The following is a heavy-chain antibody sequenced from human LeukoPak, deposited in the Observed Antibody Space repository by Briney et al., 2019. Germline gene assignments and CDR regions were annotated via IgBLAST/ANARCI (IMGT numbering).Heavy chain of an antibody. CDR2: VSGSGGST. J-gene: IGHJ4*02. CDR1: GLTFGTYG. CDR3: AKAAVTGTRYHFDY. Sequence: GGSLRLSCAASGLTFGTYGRSWVRQVPGKGLEWVSGVSGSGGSTYYADSVKGRFTISRDNSKSTLYLQMTSLSAEDTAVYYCAKAAVTGTRYHFDYWGQGTLVTVSS. V-gene: IGHV3-23*01. D-gene: IGHD6-19*01.